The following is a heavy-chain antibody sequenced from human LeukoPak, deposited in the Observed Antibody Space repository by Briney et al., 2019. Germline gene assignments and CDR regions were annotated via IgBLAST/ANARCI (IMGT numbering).Heavy chain of an antibody. V-gene: IGHV3-21*01. CDR3: AREPLAPSRYFSSTNRQPYV. J-gene: IGHJ6*04. CDR1: GFTFSSYS. CDR2: ISSSSSYI. D-gene: IGHD2-2*01. Sequence: GGSLRLSCAASGFTFSSYSMNWVRQAPGKGLEWVSSISSSSSYIYYADSVKGRFTISRDNAKHSLYLQMNSLRAEETAGYYCAREPLAPSRYFSSTNRQPYVWGKGTPVTVSS.